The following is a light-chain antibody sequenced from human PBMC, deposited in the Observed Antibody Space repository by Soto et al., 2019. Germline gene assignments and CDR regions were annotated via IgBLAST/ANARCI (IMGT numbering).Light chain of an antibody. Sequence: DIVMTQSPASLAVSLGERATINCKSSQSILHSSNNKDFLAGYQQRPGQPPKLLIYWASTRESGVPDRFSGSGSGTDFTLTVSSLQAEDVAVYYCQQSYSTPLTFGGGTKVEL. CDR2: WAS. CDR3: QQSYSTPLT. V-gene: IGKV4-1*01. J-gene: IGKJ4*01. CDR1: QSILHSSNNKDF.